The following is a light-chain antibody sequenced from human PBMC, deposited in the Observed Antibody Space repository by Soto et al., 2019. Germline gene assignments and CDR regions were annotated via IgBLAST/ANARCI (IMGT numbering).Light chain of an antibody. CDR2: DGS. Sequence: QSALTQPRSVSGSPGQSVTISCTGTSSDVGGYYYVSWYQQHPGKAPKLMIYDGSTRPSGVPDRFSGSKAGNTASLTISGLPAEEAADYCCFSYGGSQVVFGGGTKLTVL. CDR1: SSDVGGYYY. CDR3: FSYGGSQVV. J-gene: IGLJ2*01. V-gene: IGLV2-11*01.